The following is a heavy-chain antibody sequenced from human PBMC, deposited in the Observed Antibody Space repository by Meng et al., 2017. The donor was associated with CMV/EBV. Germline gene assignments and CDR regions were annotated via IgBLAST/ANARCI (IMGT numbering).Heavy chain of an antibody. Sequence: GGSLRLSCAASGFTFSSYGMHWVRQAPGKGLEWVAVIWYDGSNKYYADSVKGRFTISRDNSKNTLYLQMNSLRAEDTAVYYCARDGADDDYSNSNYYYYYSMDVWGQGTTVTVSS. CDR1: GFTFSSYG. CDR3: ARDGADDDYSNSNYYYYYSMDV. CDR2: IWYDGSNK. J-gene: IGHJ6*02. D-gene: IGHD4-11*01. V-gene: IGHV3-33*01.